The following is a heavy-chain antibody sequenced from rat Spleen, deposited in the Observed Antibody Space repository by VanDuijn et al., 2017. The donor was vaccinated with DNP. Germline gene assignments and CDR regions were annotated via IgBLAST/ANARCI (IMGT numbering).Heavy chain of an antibody. D-gene: IGHD4-3*01. J-gene: IGHJ2*01. CDR2: ITTNGGST. CDR1: GFTFNNYW. CDR3: ARHGFGVGDFDY. V-gene: IGHV5-31*01. Sequence: EVQLVESGGGLVQPGRSLKLSCAASGFTFNNYWMAWIRQVPGKGLEWVASITTNGGSTYYPDSVKGRFTISRDNAKSTLYLQMNSLRSEDTATYYCARHGFGVGDFDYWGQGVMVTVSS.